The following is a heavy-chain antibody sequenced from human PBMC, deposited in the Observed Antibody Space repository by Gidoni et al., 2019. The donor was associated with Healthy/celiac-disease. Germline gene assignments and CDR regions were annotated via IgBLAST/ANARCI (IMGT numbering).Heavy chain of an antibody. CDR1: GGSFSGYY. V-gene: IGHV4-34*01. Sequence: QVQLQQWGAGLLKPSETLSLTCAVYGGSFSGYYWRWIRQPPGKGLEWIGEINHSGSTNYNPSRKSRVTISVDTSKNQFSLKLSSVTAADTAVYYCARSGPRSMPTTIFSYYYYYYGMDVWGQGTTVTVSS. CDR3: ARSGPRSMPTTIFSYYYYYYGMDV. J-gene: IGHJ6*02. D-gene: IGHD5-12*01. CDR2: INHSGST.